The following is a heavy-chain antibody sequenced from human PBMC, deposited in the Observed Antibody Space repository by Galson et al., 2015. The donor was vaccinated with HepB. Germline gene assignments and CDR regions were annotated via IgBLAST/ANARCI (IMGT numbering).Heavy chain of an antibody. J-gene: IGHJ6*02. D-gene: IGHD6-19*01. CDR2: IGGRGDST. V-gene: IGHV3-23*01. CDR1: GFTFSSYG. Sequence: SLRLSCAASGFTFSSYGMSWVRQAPGKGLEWVSAIGGRGDSTYYADSVKGRFTISRDNSKNTLYLQMNSLRVEDTAVYYCAKAPVAGTAHYFYYYGMDVWGQGTTVTVSS. CDR3: AKAPVAGTAHYFYYYGMDV.